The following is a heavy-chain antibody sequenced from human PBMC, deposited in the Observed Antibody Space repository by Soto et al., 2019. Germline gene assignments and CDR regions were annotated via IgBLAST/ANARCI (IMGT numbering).Heavy chain of an antibody. J-gene: IGHJ6*02. CDR1: GFTVSSNY. D-gene: IGHD5-12*01. CDR3: ARDRWGWEKGGYPHANGMIV. V-gene: IGHV3-53*02. Sequence: EEQLVETGGKLGQPGGSLRLSCVVSGFTVSSNYMSWVRQAPGGGLEWVSSIYGGGDTFYADSVKGRFTISNDSSQNILYLQMSSMKAYDSAVYYCARDRWGWEKGGYPHANGMIVWGQGTTVTVSS. CDR2: IYGGGDT.